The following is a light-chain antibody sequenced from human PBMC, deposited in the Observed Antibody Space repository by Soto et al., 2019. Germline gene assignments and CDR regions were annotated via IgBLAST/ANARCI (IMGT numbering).Light chain of an antibody. V-gene: IGLV2-8*01. J-gene: IGLJ1*01. Sequence: QSVLTQPPSASGSPGQSVTISCTGTSSDVGGYNYVSWYQHHPGKAPILMIYEVNKRPSGVPDRFSGSKSANTASLTVSGLQAEDEADYYCSSYAGSSKGVFGTGTKLTVL. CDR1: SSDVGGYNY. CDR3: SSYAGSSKGV. CDR2: EVN.